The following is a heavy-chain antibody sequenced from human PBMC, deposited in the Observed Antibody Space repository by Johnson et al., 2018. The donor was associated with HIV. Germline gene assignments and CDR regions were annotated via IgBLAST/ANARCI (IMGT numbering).Heavy chain of an antibody. CDR3: AKEYCSGGSCYLGLSGDAFDI. D-gene: IGHD2-15*01. Sequence: VQLVESGGGLVQPGGSLRLSCAASGFTFSSYGIHWVRQAPGKGLEWVAVLWYDGINKYYADPVKGRFPISRDNSRNTLYPQMNSLRAADTAVSYCAKEYCSGGSCYLGLSGDAFDIWGQGTRVSVSS. V-gene: IGHV3-30*02. CDR2: LWYDGINK. J-gene: IGHJ3*02. CDR1: GFTFSSYG.